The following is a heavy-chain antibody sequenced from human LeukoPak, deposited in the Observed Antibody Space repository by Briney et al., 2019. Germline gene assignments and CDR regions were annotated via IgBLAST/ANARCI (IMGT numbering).Heavy chain of an antibody. CDR2: ISSSSSYI. J-gene: IGHJ3*02. CDR1: GFTFSSYS. Sequence: GGSLRLSCAASGFTFSSYSMNWVRQAPGKGLEWVSSISSSSSYIYYADSVKGRFTISRDNAKNSLYLQMNSLRAEDTAVYYCAREGGYGYGIDAFDIWGQGTMVTVPS. D-gene: IGHD5-18*01. CDR3: AREGGYGYGIDAFDI. V-gene: IGHV3-21*01.